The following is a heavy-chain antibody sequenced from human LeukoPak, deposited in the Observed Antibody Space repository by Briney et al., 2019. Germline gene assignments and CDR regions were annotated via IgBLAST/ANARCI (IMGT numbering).Heavy chain of an antibody. D-gene: IGHD3-22*01. CDR2: ISSSSSII. V-gene: IGHV3-48*02. J-gene: IGHJ3*02. CDR1: GITFRSYG. Sequence: GGSLRLSCAASGITFRSYGMHWVRQAPGKGLEWLSYISSSSSIIYYADSVKGRFTISRDNAKNSLYLQMNSLRDEDTAVYYCARDGDSSGYYAAFDIWGQGTMVTVSS. CDR3: ARDGDSSGYYAAFDI.